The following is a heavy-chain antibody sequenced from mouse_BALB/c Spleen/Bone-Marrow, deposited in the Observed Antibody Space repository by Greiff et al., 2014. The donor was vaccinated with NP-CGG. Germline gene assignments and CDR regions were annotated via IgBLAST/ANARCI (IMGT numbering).Heavy chain of an antibody. CDR1: GFTFSSFG. V-gene: IGHV5-17*02. CDR3: ARSGISYYYGSNYYAMDY. J-gene: IGHJ4*01. D-gene: IGHD1-1*01. Sequence: VQLKQSGGGLVQPGGSRKLSCAASGFTFSSFGMHWVRQAPEKGLEWVAYISSGSSTIYYADTVKGRFTISRDNPKNTLFLQMTSLRSEDTAMYYCARSGISYYYGSNYYAMDYWGQGTSVTVSS. CDR2: ISSGSSTI.